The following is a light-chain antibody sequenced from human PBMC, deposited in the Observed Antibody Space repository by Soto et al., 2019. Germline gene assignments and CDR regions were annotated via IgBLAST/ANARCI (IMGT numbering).Light chain of an antibody. V-gene: IGKV1-6*01. Sequence: AIQMTQSPSSLSASVGDRVTITCRASQGIRNDLGWYQQKPGKAPNLLIYAAFSLQSGVPARFSGSGSGTDFTLTISSLQPEDFATYCCLQDYNYPYTFGQGTKLEIK. CDR2: AAF. J-gene: IGKJ2*01. CDR3: LQDYNYPYT. CDR1: QGIRND.